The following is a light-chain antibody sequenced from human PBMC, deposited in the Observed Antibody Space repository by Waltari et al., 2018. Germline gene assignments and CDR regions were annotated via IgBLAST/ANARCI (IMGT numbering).Light chain of an antibody. CDR3: QQYNNWPRT. V-gene: IGKV3-15*01. J-gene: IGKJ2*01. CDR2: AAS. CDR1: QSVSSN. Sequence: EIVMTQSPATLSVSPGERAALSCRASQSVSSNLVWYQQKPGQAPRLLIYAASTRATGTPARFRGSGSGTEFTLTISSLQSEDFAVYYCQQYNNWPRTFGQGTKVEIK.